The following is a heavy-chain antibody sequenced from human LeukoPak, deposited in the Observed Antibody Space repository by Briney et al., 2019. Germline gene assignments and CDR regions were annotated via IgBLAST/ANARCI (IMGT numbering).Heavy chain of an antibody. J-gene: IGHJ4*02. V-gene: IGHV3-21*01. CDR2: ISSSSSYI. Sequence: GGSVTLSCSASGFTFCLYSMMWVGPAPGGGGVGWLSISSSSSYIYYADSVKRRFTISRNNPNNSLYLQMNSLRAEDTAVYYCARTPSSSRFDYWGQGTLLTVSS. CDR1: GFTFCLYS. D-gene: IGHD6-6*01. CDR3: ARTPSSSRFDY.